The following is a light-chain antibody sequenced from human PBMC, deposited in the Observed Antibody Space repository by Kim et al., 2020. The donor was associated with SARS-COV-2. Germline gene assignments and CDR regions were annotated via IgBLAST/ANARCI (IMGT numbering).Light chain of an antibody. CDR3: QLAG. J-gene: IGKJ2*03. V-gene: IGKV3-11*01. CDR2: DAS. Sequence: EIVLTQSPDTLSLSPGERATLSCRASQSVSSYLAWYQQKPGQAPRLLIYDASNRATGIPARFSGSGSGTDFTLTISSLEPEDFAVYYCQLAGFGQGTKLEI. CDR1: QSVSSY.